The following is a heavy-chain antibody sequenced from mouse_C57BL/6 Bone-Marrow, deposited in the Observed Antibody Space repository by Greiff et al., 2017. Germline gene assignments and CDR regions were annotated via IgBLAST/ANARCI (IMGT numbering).Heavy chain of an antibody. CDR3: AGDYYGSSFKYYFDY. V-gene: IGHV1-55*01. CDR2: IYPGSGST. D-gene: IGHD1-1*01. J-gene: IGHJ2*01. Sequence: QVQLQQPGAELVKPGASVKMSCKASGYTFTSYWITWVKQRPGQGLEWIGDIYPGSGSTNYNEKFKSKATLTVDTSSSTAYMQLSSLTSEDSAVYYCAGDYYGSSFKYYFDYWGQGTTLTVSS. CDR1: GYTFTSYW.